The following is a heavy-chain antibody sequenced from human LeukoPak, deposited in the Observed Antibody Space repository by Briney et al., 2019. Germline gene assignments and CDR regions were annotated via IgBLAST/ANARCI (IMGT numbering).Heavy chain of an antibody. CDR3: AKALFYYGDFDY. Sequence: GGSLRLSCAASGFTFSGYAMSWVRQAPGKGLEWVSAISGSGGSTYYADSVKGRFTISRDNSKNTLYLQMNSLRAEDTAVYYCAKALFYYGDFDYWGQGTLVTVSS. J-gene: IGHJ4*02. CDR1: GFTFSGYA. V-gene: IGHV3-23*01. D-gene: IGHD3-3*01. CDR2: ISGSGGST.